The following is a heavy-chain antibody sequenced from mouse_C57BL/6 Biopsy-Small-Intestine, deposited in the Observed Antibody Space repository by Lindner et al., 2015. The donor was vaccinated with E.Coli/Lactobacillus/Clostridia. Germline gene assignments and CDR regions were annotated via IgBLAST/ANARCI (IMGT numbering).Heavy chain of an antibody. J-gene: IGHJ1*03. Sequence: SVNGLLQGFWITPSLAMLCIGCARPPDQRLEWMGWINAGNGNTNYAQKFQGRVTITADKSTSTAYMELSSLSSEDTAIYYCARVIDLVATSDLYYYYYMDVWGKGTTVTVSS. CDR1: ITPSLAML. CDR3: ARVIDLVATSDLYYYYYMDV. CDR2: INAGNGNT. V-gene: IGHV1-14*01. D-gene: IGHD1-1*01.